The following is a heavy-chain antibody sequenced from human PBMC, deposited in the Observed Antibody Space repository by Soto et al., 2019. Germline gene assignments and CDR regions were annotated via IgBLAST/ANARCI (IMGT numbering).Heavy chain of an antibody. V-gene: IGHV4-4*07. D-gene: IGHD1-1*01. CDR3: VRDGTKTLRDWFDP. CDR2: IYATGTT. J-gene: IGHJ5*02. Sequence: SETLSLTCTVSGASISGFYWSWIRKTAGKGLEWIGRIYATGTTDYNPSLKSRVMMSVDTSKKQFSLKLRSVTAADTAVYYCVRDGTKTLRDWFDPWGQGISVTVSS. CDR1: GASISGFY.